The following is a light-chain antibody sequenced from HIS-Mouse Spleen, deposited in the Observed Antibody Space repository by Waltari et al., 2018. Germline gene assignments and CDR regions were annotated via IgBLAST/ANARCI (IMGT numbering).Light chain of an antibody. CDR2: EVS. Sequence: QSALTQPASVSGSPGQSITISCTGTSSDVGGYNYVSWYQQHPGKAPKPMIYEVSNRPSGVSNRVSGSKSGNTASLTISGLQAEDEADYYCSSYTSSSPYVVFGGGTKLTVL. V-gene: IGLV2-14*01. CDR3: SSYTSSSPYVV. CDR1: SSDVGGYNY. J-gene: IGLJ2*01.